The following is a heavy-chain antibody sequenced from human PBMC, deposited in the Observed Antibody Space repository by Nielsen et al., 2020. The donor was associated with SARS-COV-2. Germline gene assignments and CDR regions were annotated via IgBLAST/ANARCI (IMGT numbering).Heavy chain of an antibody. J-gene: IGHJ4*02. V-gene: IGHV3-7*03. CDR3: VRDRGSGNNYFDY. CDR1: GFMFSNDW. D-gene: IGHD3-10*01. Sequence: GESLKISCAASGFMFSNDWMSWVRLAPGKGLEWVANIKRDGSEKHYVDSVKGRFTVSRDNAKNSLFLQMNSVRADDTAVYYCVRDRGSGNNYFDYWGQGTLVTVSS. CDR2: IKRDGSEK.